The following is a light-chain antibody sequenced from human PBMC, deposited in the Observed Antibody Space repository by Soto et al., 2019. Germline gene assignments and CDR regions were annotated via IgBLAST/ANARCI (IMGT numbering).Light chain of an antibody. V-gene: IGKV1-33*01. CDR1: QDISNY. J-gene: IGKJ4*01. CDR3: QQYDNLPLT. CDR2: DAS. Sequence: DIQMTQSPSSLSASVGDRVTITCQASQDISNYLNWYQQKPAKAPKLLIYDASNLETGVPSRFSGSGSGTVFTFTISSLQPEDIATYFCQQYDNLPLTFGGGTKVEI.